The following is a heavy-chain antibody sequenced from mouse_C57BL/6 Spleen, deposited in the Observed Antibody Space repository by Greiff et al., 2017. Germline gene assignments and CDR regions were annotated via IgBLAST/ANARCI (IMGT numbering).Heavy chain of an antibody. CDR3: ARSYYYGSSYYYAMDY. V-gene: IGHV1-26*01. D-gene: IGHD1-1*01. CDR2: INPNNGGT. Sequence: EVQLQQSGPELVKPGASVKISCKASGYTFTDYYMNWVKQSHGKSLEWIGDINPNNGGTSYNQTFKGKATLTVDKSSSTACMELRSLTSEDSAVYYCARSYYYGSSYYYAMDYWGQGTSVTVSS. CDR1: GYTFTDYY. J-gene: IGHJ4*01.